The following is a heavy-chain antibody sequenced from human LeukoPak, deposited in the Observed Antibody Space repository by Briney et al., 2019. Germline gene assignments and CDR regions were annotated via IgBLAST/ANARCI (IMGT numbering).Heavy chain of an antibody. CDR1: GGSISSSSYY. CDR3: ARLVEPAALYGSVFDY. V-gene: IGHV4-39*06. CDR2: IYYSGSP. J-gene: IGHJ4*02. Sequence: PSETLSLTCTVSGGSISSSSYYWVWLPPPPGKGLEWFGSIYYSGSPYYTPPLKSRLTISVDTSKKPFPLTLSSDARADTSAYYLARLVEPAALYGSVFDYWGKVTLVTV. D-gene: IGHD2-2*01.